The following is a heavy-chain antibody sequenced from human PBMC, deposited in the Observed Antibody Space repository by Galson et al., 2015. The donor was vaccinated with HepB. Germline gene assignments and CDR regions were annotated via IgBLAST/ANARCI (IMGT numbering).Heavy chain of an antibody. J-gene: IGHJ2*01. V-gene: IGHV1-3*01. Sequence: SVKVSCKASGYTFTSYAMHWVRQAPGQRLEWMGWINAGNGNTKYSQKFQGRVTITRDTSASTAYMELSSLRSEDTAVYYCATQQLARNLHWYFDLWGRGTLVTVSS. CDR2: INAGNGNT. CDR1: GYTFTSYA. CDR3: ATQQLARNLHWYFDL. D-gene: IGHD6-13*01.